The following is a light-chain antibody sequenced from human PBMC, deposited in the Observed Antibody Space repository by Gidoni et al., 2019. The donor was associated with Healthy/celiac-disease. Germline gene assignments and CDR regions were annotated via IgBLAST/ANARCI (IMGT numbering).Light chain of an antibody. Sequence: QSVLTPPPSVSAAPGQKVTISCSGSSSNIGNNYVSWYQQLPGTAPKLLIYDNNKRPSGIPDRFSGSKSGTSATLGITGLQTGDEADYYCGTWDSSLSAGVFGGGTKLTGL. CDR3: GTWDSSLSAGV. CDR1: SSNIGNNY. J-gene: IGLJ2*01. CDR2: DNN. V-gene: IGLV1-51*01.